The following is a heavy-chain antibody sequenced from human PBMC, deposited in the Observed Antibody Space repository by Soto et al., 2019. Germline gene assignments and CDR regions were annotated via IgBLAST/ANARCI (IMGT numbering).Heavy chain of an antibody. J-gene: IGHJ4*02. CDR2: IYHSGST. CDR1: GYSIRSGYY. Sequence: SETLSLTCAVSGYSIRSGYYWGWIRQPPGKGLEWIGSIYHSGSTYYNPSLKSRVTISVDTSKNQFSLKLSSVTAADTAVYYCARMDIVVVPAAIEPGGPDYWGQGTLVTVSS. V-gene: IGHV4-38-2*01. CDR3: ARMDIVVVPAAIEPGGPDY. D-gene: IGHD2-2*02.